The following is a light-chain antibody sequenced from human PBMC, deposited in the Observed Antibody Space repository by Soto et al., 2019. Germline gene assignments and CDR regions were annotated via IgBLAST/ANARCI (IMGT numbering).Light chain of an antibody. CDR2: AAS. Sequence: DIQMTQSPSSLSASVGDRVTVPCRASQSISNYLNWYQQKPGKAPKLLIYAASSLQSGVPSRFSGSGSGTDSTLTISSLQPEDFATYFRQQSHSTPWTFGQGTKVE. CDR1: QSISNY. CDR3: QQSHSTPWT. J-gene: IGKJ1*01. V-gene: IGKV1-39*01.